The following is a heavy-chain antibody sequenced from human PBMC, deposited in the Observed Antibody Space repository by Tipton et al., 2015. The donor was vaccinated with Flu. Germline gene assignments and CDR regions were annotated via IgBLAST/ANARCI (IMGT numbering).Heavy chain of an antibody. D-gene: IGHD5-24*01. Sequence: TLSLTCNVSGGSISSSSDYWGWIRQPPGKGLEWIGNIFRTGNTYRNPSFKSRVTISVDRSKNQFSLKVFSVTAADTAVYYCARGIPDRDRDYWGQGTLVTVSS. CDR3: ARGIPDRDRDY. CDR2: IFRTGNT. V-gene: IGHV4-39*07. J-gene: IGHJ4*02. CDR1: GGSISSSSDY.